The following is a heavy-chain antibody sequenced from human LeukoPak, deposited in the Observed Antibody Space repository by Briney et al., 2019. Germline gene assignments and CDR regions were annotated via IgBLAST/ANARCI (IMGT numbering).Heavy chain of an antibody. CDR2: IYYSGST. V-gene: IGHV4-59*01. Sequence: SETLSLTCTVSGGSISSYYWSWIRQPPGKGLEWIGYIYYSGSTNYNPSLQSRVTISVDTSKNQFSLKLSSVTAADTAVYYWAREEPGVGYISRGERALVTVSS. D-gene: IGHD6-13*01. CDR1: GGSISSYY. J-gene: IGHJ4*02. CDR3: AREEPGVGYIS.